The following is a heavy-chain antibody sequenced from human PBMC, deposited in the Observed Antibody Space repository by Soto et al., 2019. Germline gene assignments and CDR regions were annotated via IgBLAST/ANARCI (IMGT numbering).Heavy chain of an antibody. CDR1: GGTFTSYA. V-gene: IGHV1-69*01. J-gene: IGHJ6*02. D-gene: IGHD2-2*01. CDR2: IIPISGTA. Sequence: QVQLVQSGAEVKKPGSSVKVSCKASGGTFTSYALSWGRRAPGQGLEGMGGIIPISGTANYAQKFQGRVTITADESTSTAYMELSSLRSEDTAVYYCARSQGSSTSLEIYYYYYYGMDVWGQGTTVTVSS. CDR3: ARSQGSSTSLEIYYYYYYGMDV.